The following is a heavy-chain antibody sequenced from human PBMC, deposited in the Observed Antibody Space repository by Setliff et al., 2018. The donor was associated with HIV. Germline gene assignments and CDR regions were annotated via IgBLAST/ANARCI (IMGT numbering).Heavy chain of an antibody. CDR3: ARNPDSGYDSGSFDI. CDR1: GYTFTSYT. Sequence: ASVKVSCKASGYTFTSYTMHWVRQAPGQRLEWMGWINSGNGNTKNSQKFQGRVTITRDISAITAYMELSSLISEDTAVYYCARNPDSGYDSGSFDIWGQGTMVTVSS. CDR2: INSGNGNT. V-gene: IGHV1-3*01. J-gene: IGHJ3*02. D-gene: IGHD5-12*01.